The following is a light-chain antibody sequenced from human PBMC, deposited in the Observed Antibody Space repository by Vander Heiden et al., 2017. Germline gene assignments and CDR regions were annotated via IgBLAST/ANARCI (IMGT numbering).Light chain of an antibody. J-gene: IGKJ1*01. CDR2: GAS. Sequence: ILLTQSPGTLSLSPGERATLSCRASQSFTSTFLAWYQQKPGQTPSLLIHGASSRATGIPDRFSGSGSAPNFTLTISRLEPEDFAVYYCHQYDNSPWTFGQGTKVEVK. CDR3: HQYDNSPWT. CDR1: QSFTSTF. V-gene: IGKV3-20*01.